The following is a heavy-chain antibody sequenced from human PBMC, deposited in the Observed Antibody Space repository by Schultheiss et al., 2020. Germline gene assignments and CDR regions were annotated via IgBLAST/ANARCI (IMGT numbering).Heavy chain of an antibody. D-gene: IGHD3-3*01. J-gene: IGHJ6*02. V-gene: IGHV3-11*04. CDR2: ISSSSSTI. CDR1: GFTFSDYY. CDR3: ARGDMDDFTGPEVRYYYGMDV. Sequence: GGSLRLSCAASGFTFSDYYMSWIRQAPGKGLEWVSYISSSSSTIYYADSVKGRFTISRDNAKNTLYLQMNSLRDEDTAVYYCARGDMDDFTGPEVRYYYGMDVWGQGTTVTVSS.